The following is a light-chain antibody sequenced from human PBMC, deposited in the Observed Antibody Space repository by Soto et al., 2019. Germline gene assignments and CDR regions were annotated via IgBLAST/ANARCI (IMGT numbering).Light chain of an antibody. CDR1: SSDVGAYNY. CDR3: SSFASSNTWV. CDR2: EVT. V-gene: IGLV2-8*01. J-gene: IGLJ3*02. Sequence: QSALTQPPSASGSPGQSVTISCTGTSSDVGAYNYVSWYQQHAGKAPKLVIYEVTKRPSGVPDRFSGSKSANTASLPVSGLKDEDEADYYCSSFASSNTWVFGGGTKLTVL.